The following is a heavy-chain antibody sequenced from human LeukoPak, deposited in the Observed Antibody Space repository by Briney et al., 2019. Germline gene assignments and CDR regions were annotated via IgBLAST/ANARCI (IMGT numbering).Heavy chain of an antibody. V-gene: IGHV2-5*02. CDR1: GFSLTTSGVG. CDR3: AHSPLRLGELSLAFDY. CDR2: IYWDDDK. D-gene: IGHD3-16*02. Sequence: KESGPTPVNPTQTLTPACTFSGFSLTTSGVGVGWIRQPPGKALEWLTLIYWDDDKRYSPSLKSRFTITKDTSKNQVVLTMTNMDPVDTATYYCAHSPLRLGELSLAFDYWGQGTLVTVSS. J-gene: IGHJ4*02.